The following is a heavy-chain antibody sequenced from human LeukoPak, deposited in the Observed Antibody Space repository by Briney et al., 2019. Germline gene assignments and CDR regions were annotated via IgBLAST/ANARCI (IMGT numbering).Heavy chain of an antibody. V-gene: IGHV3-33*01. CDR2: IWYDGSNK. J-gene: IGHJ4*02. CDR3: ARYTYYYDSSALDY. CDR1: GFTFSSYG. Sequence: GGSLRLSCAASGFTFSSYGMHWVRQAPGKGLEWVAVIWYDGSNKYYADSVKGRFTISRDNSKNTLYLQMNSLRAEDTAVYYCARYTYYYDSSALDYWGQGTLVTVSS. D-gene: IGHD3-22*01.